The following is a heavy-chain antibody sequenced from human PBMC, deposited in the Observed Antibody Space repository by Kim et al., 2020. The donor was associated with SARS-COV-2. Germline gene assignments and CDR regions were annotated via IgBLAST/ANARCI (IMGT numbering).Heavy chain of an antibody. D-gene: IGHD6-6*01. J-gene: IGHJ5*02. V-gene: IGHV4-34*01. CDR1: GGSFSGYY. Sequence: SETLSLTCAVYGGSFSGYYWSWIRQPPGKGLEWIGEINHSGSTNYNPSLKSRVTISVDTSKNQFSLKLSSVTAADTAVYYCARGDFKYSRFDPWGQGTLVTVSS. CDR3: ARGDFKYSRFDP. CDR2: INHSGST.